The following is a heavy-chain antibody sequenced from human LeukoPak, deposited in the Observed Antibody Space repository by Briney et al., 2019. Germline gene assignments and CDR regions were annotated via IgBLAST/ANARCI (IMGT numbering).Heavy chain of an antibody. D-gene: IGHD3-10*01. V-gene: IGHV3-30-3*01. Sequence: GGSLRLSCAASEFTFSSYAMHWVRQAPGKGLEWVAVISYDGSNKYYADSVKGRFTISRDNSKNTLYLQMNSLRAEDTAVYYCARDQLLWFGEFTKFDYWGQGTLVTVSS. CDR3: ARDQLLWFGEFTKFDY. CDR2: ISYDGSNK. J-gene: IGHJ4*02. CDR1: EFTFSSYA.